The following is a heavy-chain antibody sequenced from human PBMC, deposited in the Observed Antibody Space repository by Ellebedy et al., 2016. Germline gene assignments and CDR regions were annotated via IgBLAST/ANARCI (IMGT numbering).Heavy chain of an antibody. CDR1: GFTFSIAG. CDR2: IVFSGTAT. CDR3: ARDGSAWSRDY. D-gene: IGHD6-19*01. V-gene: IGHV3-21*06. J-gene: IGHJ4*02. Sequence: GGSLRLXXAASGFTFSIAGMTWVRQVPGKGLEWVATIVFSGTATYYADSVKGRFLISRDNTKNSLFLQMNSLGVEDTAVYYCARDGSAWSRDYWGQGTLVTVSS.